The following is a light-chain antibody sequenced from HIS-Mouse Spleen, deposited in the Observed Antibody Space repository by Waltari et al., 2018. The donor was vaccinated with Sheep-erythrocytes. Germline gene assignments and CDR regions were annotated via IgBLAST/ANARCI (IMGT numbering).Light chain of an antibody. Sequence: QSALTQPPSASGSPGQSVTISCTGTSSDVGGYNYVSCYQQHPGKAPKLMIYDVSKRPSGVPDRFSGSKSGNTASLTISGLQAEDEADYYCCSYAGSYTFWVFGGGTKLTVL. J-gene: IGLJ3*02. CDR3: CSYAGSYTFWV. CDR2: DVS. V-gene: IGLV2-11*01. CDR1: SSDVGGYNY.